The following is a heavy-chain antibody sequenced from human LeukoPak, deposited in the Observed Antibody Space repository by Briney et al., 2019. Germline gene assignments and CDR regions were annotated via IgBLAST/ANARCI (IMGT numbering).Heavy chain of an antibody. Sequence: PGGSLRLSCAASGFTFSSYSMNWVRQAPGKGLEWVSSISSSSSYIYYADSVKGRFTISRDNAKNSLYLQMNSLRAEDTAVYYCARGGDTISHFDYWGQGTLVTVSS. CDR3: ARGGDTISHFDY. J-gene: IGHJ4*02. V-gene: IGHV3-21*01. CDR1: GFTFSSYS. CDR2: ISSSSSYI. D-gene: IGHD3-9*01.